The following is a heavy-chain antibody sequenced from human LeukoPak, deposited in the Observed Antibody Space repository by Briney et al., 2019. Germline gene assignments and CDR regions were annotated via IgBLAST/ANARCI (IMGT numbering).Heavy chain of an antibody. V-gene: IGHV3-64*04. Sequence: GGSLRLSCSASGSTFSSYAMNWVRQAPGKGLEYVSAITSNGGSTYYADSVKGRFTISRDNAQSSLYLQMNSLRAEDTAVYYCARDPYSSSWSYGMDVWGQGTAVTVSS. J-gene: IGHJ6*02. CDR3: ARDPYSSSWSYGMDV. D-gene: IGHD6-13*01. CDR2: ITSNGGST. CDR1: GSTFSSYA.